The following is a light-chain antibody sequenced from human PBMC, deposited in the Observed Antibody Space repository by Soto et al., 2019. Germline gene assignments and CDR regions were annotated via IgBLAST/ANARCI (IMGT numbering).Light chain of an antibody. V-gene: IGKV3-20*01. CDR1: QSVSNNY. CDR2: GAS. CDR3: QQYGWSVT. Sequence: EIVLTQSPGTLSLSPGERATLSCRASQSVSNNYLAWYQQKPGQAPRLLIYGASNRATGLPDRFSGSGAGTVITLTSSILEADFFAVYCCQQYGWSVTFGEGTKVDIK. J-gene: IGKJ4*02.